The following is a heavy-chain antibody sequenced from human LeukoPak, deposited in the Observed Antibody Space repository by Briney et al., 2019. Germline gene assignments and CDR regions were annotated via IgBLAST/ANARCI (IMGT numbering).Heavy chain of an antibody. CDR3: ARGTLYSGWSYYFDY. CDR1: GGSISLSYYY. D-gene: IGHD6-19*01. Sequence: PSETLSLTCSVSGGSISLSYYYWGWIRPPPGKALEWIGSVYYSGTSSYNPSRKSRVTISVDMSKNHFSLRLGSVTAADTAMYYCARGTLYSGWSYYFDYWGQGSQVTVSS. J-gene: IGHJ4*02. CDR2: VYYSGTS. V-gene: IGHV4-39*07.